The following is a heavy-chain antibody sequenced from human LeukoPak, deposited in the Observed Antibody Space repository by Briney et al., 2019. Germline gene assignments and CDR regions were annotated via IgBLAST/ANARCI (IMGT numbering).Heavy chain of an antibody. V-gene: IGHV4-39*07. CDR1: EFSVGSNY. J-gene: IGHJ4*02. CDR2: IYYSGST. D-gene: IGHD2-15*01. CDR3: ARPNIRYCSGGACSNDGSDY. Sequence: GSLRLSCAASEFSVGSNYMTWVRQAPGKGLEWIGSIYYSGSTYYSPSLKSRVTISVDTSKNQFSLKLSSVTAADTAVYYCARPNIRYCSGGACSNDGSDYWGQGTLVTVSS.